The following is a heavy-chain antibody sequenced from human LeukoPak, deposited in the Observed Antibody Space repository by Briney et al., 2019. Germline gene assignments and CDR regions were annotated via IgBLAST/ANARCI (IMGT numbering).Heavy chain of an antibody. Sequence: SSETLSLTCAIYGGSFSGYSWSWIRQPPGKGLEWIGEINHSGGTNYNPSLKSRVTISVDTSKNQFSLKLSSVTAADTAVYYCARDRPVSGANWFDPWGQGALVTVSS. D-gene: IGHD2-8*02. CDR1: GGSFSGYS. J-gene: IGHJ5*02. CDR2: INHSGGT. CDR3: ARDRPVSGANWFDP. V-gene: IGHV4-34*01.